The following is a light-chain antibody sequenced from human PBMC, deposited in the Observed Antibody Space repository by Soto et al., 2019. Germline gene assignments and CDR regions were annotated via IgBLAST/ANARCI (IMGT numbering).Light chain of an antibody. CDR1: QSVSSY. J-gene: IGKJ3*01. V-gene: IGKV3-11*01. CDR3: QQRSNWPLT. Sequence: EILLTQSPATLSLSPGERATLSCRASQSVSSYLAWYQQKPGQAPRLLMYDASNRATGIPARFSGSGSGTDFTLTISSLEPEDFAVYYCQQRSNWPLTFGPGTKVDIK. CDR2: DAS.